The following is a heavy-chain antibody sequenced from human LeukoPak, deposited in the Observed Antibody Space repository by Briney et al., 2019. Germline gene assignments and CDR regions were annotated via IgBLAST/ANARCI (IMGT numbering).Heavy chain of an antibody. D-gene: IGHD3-16*01. J-gene: IGHJ4*02. CDR1: GFTFSSYA. CDR2: ISYDGSNK. V-gene: IGHV3-30*04. CDR3: ASLMYVWGSPADY. Sequence: PGGSLRLSCAASGFTFSSYAMHWVRQAPGKGLEWVAVISYDGSNKYYADSVKGRFTISRDNSKNTLYLQMNSLRAEDTAVYYCASLMYVWGSPADYWGQGTLVTVSS.